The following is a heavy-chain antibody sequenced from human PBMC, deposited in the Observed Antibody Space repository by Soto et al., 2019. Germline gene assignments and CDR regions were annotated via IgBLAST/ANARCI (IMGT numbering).Heavy chain of an antibody. CDR1: GGTFSSYA. D-gene: IGHD6-13*01. CDR3: ASRLGYSSSWYYGMDV. V-gene: IGHV1-69*06. CDR2: IIPIFGTA. J-gene: IGHJ6*02. Sequence: QVQLVQSGAEVKKPGSSVKVSCKASGGTFSSYAISWVRQAPGQGLEWMGGIIPIFGTANYAQKVQGRVTITEDKATSTAYMELSSLRAEDTAVYYCASRLGYSSSWYYGMDVWGQGTTVTVSS.